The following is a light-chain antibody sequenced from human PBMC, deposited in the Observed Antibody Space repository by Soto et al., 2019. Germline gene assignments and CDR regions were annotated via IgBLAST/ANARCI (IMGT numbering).Light chain of an antibody. CDR2: GAS. CDR1: QSVSSY. J-gene: IGKJ1*01. V-gene: IGKV3-15*01. CDR3: QQYNNWPST. Sequence: IVLTQSPATLSFSPGERSTLCCRASQSVSSYLAWYQQKPGQSPRLLIYGASTRATGIPARFSGSGSGTEFTLTISSLQSEDFAVYYCQQYNNWPSTFGQGTKVDIK.